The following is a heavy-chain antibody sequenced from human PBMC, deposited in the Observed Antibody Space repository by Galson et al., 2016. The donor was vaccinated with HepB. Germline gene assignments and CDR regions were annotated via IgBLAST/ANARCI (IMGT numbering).Heavy chain of an antibody. CDR1: GYTFTSYY. CDR3: ARDRDPVWLCYGYFDL. D-gene: IGHD6-19*01. Sequence: SVKVSCKASGYTFTSYYIHWVRQAPGQGLEWMGIINPHGGSKNYAQKFQGRVTMTRDTPTSTVYMELSSLRSEDTAVYYCARDRDPVWLCYGYFDLWGRGTLVTVS. V-gene: IGHV1-46*01. CDR2: INPHGGSK. J-gene: IGHJ2*01.